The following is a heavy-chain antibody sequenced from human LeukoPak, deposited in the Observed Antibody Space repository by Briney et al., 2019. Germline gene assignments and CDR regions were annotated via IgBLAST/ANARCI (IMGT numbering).Heavy chain of an antibody. J-gene: IGHJ6*02. D-gene: IGHD6-19*01. CDR1: GFTFSSYG. Sequence: GGSLRLSCAASGFTFSSYGMHWVRQAPGKGLEWVAVIWYDGSNKYYADSVKGRFTISRDNSKNTLYLQMNSLRAEDTAVYYCARDFVKASSGRYEGMDVWGQGTTVTVSS. CDR3: ARDFVKASSGRYEGMDV. V-gene: IGHV3-33*01. CDR2: IWYDGSNK.